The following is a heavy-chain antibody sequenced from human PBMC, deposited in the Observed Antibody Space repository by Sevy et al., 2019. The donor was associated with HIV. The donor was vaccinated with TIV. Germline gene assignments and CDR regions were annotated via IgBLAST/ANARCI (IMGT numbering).Heavy chain of an antibody. D-gene: IGHD4-17*01. CDR3: ARDLEFYDYGDYGPAFMPDY. CDR1: GFTFSTYG. CDR2: MWFDGSNT. J-gene: IGHJ4*02. Sequence: GGSLRLSCAASGFTFSTYGMHWVRQAPGKGLEWVAVMWFDGSNTYYADSVKGRLTISRDIAKNTLHLQMNSLSAKDTAVYYCARDLEFYDYGDYGPAFMPDYWGQGTLVTVSS. V-gene: IGHV3-33*01.